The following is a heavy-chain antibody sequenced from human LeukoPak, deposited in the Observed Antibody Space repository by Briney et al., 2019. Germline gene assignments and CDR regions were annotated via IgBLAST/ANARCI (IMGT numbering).Heavy chain of an antibody. D-gene: IGHD3-22*01. CDR2: INPYSGDT. V-gene: IGHV1-2*02. J-gene: IGHJ4*02. Sequence: ASVTVSCKASGYTFTGFYMHWVRQAPGPGLEWMGWINPYSGDTNYTQKFQDRVTMPRDTYISTAYMELSRLRSDDTAVYYCSRFYYDSSSYSDWGQGTLVTVSS. CDR3: SRFYYDSSSYSD. CDR1: GYTFTGFY.